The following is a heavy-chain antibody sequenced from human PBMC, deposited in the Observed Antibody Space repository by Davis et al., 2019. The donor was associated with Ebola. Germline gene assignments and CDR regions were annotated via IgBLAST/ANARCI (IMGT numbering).Heavy chain of an antibody. CDR3: ARGLATKLDY. CDR1: GGSISSYY. J-gene: IGHJ4*02. Sequence: MPSETLSLTCTVSGGSISSYYWSWIRQPPGKGLEWIGYIYYSGSTNYNPSLKSRVTISVDTSKNQFSLKLSSVTAADTAVYYCARGLATKLDYWGQGTLVTVSS. V-gene: IGHV4-59*01. CDR2: IYYSGST. D-gene: IGHD2-8*01.